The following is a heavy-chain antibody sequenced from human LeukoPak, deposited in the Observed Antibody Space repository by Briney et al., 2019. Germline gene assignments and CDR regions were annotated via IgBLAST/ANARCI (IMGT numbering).Heavy chain of an antibody. V-gene: IGHV3-48*03. J-gene: IGHJ4*02. Sequence: GGSLRLSCAASGFTFSSYEMNWVRQAPGKGLEWLSYISNTAGTIYYADSVKGRFTISRDNAKNSLYLQMNSLRAEDTAVYYCARDNVDTAMENDYWGQGTLVTVSS. CDR2: ISNTAGTI. CDR1: GFTFSSYE. D-gene: IGHD5-18*01. CDR3: ARDNVDTAMENDY.